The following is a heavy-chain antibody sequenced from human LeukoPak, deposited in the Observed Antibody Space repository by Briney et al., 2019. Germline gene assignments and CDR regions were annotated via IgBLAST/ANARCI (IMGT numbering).Heavy chain of an antibody. CDR3: AREIFGVADAFDI. Sequence: SETLSLTCAVYGGTFSGYYWTWIRQPAGKGLEWIGRIYTSGSTNYNPSLKSRVTISVDTSKNQFSLKLSSVTAADTAVYYCAREIFGVADAFDIWGQGTMVTVSS. V-gene: IGHV4-4*07. CDR2: IYTSGST. D-gene: IGHD3-3*01. CDR1: GGTFSGYY. J-gene: IGHJ3*02.